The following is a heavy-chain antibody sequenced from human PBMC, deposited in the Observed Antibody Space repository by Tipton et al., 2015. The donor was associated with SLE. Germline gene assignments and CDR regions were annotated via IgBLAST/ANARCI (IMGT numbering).Heavy chain of an antibody. CDR1: GGSFNGYF. Sequence: TLSLTCAVYGGSFNGYFWTWIRQPPGKGLEWIAEIIHSGVTNYSPSLRSRVTISVDMSKNQVSLKLSSVTAADTAVYYCARVEDIVVVVATYGMDVWGQGTTVTVSS. CDR3: ARVEDIVVVVATYGMDV. CDR2: IIHSGVT. J-gene: IGHJ6*02. V-gene: IGHV4-34*12. D-gene: IGHD2-15*01.